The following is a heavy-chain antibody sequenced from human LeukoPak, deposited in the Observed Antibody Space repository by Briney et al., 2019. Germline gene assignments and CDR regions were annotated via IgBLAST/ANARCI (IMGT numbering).Heavy chain of an antibody. CDR2: IYTSGST. Sequence: SETLSLTCTVSGGSISSYYWSWIRQPAGKGLEWIGRIYTSGSTNYNPSLKSRVTMSVDTSKNQFSLKLSSVTAADTAVYYCARSTGMGSVSYYYYYMDVWGKGTTVTVSS. J-gene: IGHJ6*03. CDR1: GGSISSYY. CDR3: ARSTGMGSVSYYYYYMDV. V-gene: IGHV4-4*07. D-gene: IGHD5-18*01.